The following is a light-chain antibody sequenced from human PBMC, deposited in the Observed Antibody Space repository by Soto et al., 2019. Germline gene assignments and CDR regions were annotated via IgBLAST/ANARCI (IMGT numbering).Light chain of an antibody. CDR1: QSVNNY. CDR3: QQRANWPLT. CDR2: DVS. V-gene: IGKV3-11*01. Sequence: ETVLTQSPATLSLSPGERATLSCRASQSVNNYLVWYQQKHGQAPRLLIYDVSNRATGIPARFSGSGSGTDFTLTISSLEPEDFAVYYCQQRANWPLTFGGGTKVEVK. J-gene: IGKJ4*01.